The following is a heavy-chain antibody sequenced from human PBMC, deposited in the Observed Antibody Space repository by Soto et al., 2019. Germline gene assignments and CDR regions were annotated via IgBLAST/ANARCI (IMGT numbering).Heavy chain of an antibody. CDR2: MTGRGGSI. J-gene: IGHJ6*02. CDR3: AKGVMYSTKGSDV. V-gene: IGHV3-23*01. Sequence: HPGGSLRLSCAASGFPFSEYGMTWVRQAPGRGLEWVSAMTGRGGSIHYAESVRGRFIISRDNSKNTLYLQMDRLRAGDTAVYYCAKGVMYSTKGSDVWGQGTTVTVSS. D-gene: IGHD2-15*01. CDR1: GFPFSEYG.